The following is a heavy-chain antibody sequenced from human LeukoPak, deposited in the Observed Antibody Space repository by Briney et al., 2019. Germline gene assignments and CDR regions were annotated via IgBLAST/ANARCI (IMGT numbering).Heavy chain of an antibody. J-gene: IGHJ1*01. V-gene: IGHV3-23*01. CDR2: ISGSGGST. CDR3: AKPDCSSTSCYLAEYFQH. D-gene: IGHD2-2*01. CDR1: GFTFSSYS. Sequence: GGSLRLSCAASGFTFSSYSMNWVRQAPGKGLEWVSAISGSGGSTYYADSVKGRFTISRDNSKNTLYLQMNSLRAEDTAVYYCAKPDCSSTSCYLAEYFQHWGQGTLVTVSS.